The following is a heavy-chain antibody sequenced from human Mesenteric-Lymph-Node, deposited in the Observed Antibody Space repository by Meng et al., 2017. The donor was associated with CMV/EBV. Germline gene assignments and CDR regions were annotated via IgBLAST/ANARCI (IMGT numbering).Heavy chain of an antibody. CDR3: ARDAAVGIQLWPDAFDI. Sequence: GSLRLSCVVSGGSISSRNYYWGWIRQSPGKGLEWIGSIFHSGSTHSNPSLKSRVTISVDTSNNQFSLQLSSVTAADTAVYYCARDAAVGIQLWPDAFDIWGQGTMVTVSS. CDR2: IFHSGST. CDR1: GGSISSRNYY. D-gene: IGHD5-18*01. J-gene: IGHJ3*02. V-gene: IGHV4-39*07.